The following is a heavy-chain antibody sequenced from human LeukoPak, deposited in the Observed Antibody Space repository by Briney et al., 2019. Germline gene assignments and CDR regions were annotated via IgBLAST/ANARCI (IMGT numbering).Heavy chain of an antibody. V-gene: IGHV1-69*05. CDR1: GGTFSSYA. J-gene: IGHJ4*02. D-gene: IGHD6-13*01. CDR3: ARDPSFWYLLGYFDS. Sequence: ASVKVSCKASGGTFSSYAISWVRQAPGQGLEWMGGIIPIFGTANYAQKFQGRVTITTDKSTSTAYMELSSLRSEDTAVYYCARDPSFWYLLGYFDSWGQGTLVTVSS. CDR2: IIPIFGTA.